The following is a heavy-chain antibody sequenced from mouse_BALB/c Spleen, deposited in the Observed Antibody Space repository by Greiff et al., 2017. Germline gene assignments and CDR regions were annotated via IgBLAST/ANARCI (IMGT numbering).Heavy chain of an antibody. J-gene: IGHJ1*01. V-gene: IGHV2-5-1*01. D-gene: IGHD2-4*01. CDR1: GFSLTSYG. CDR3: AKSATMITTCWYFDV. CDR2: IWRGGST. Sequence: QVQLKESGPSLVQPSQSLSITCTVSGFSLTSYGVHWVRQSPGKGLEWLGVIWRGGSTDYNAAFMSRLSITKDNSKSQVFFKMNSLQADDTAIYYCAKSATMITTCWYFDVWGAGTTVTVSS.